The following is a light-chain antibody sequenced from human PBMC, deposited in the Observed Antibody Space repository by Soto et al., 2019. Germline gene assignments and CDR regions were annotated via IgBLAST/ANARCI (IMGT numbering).Light chain of an antibody. CDR1: SGHSTYI. Sequence: QPVLTQSSSASASLGSAVKLTCTLSSGHSTYIIAWHQQQPGKAPRYLMKVAGGGTYNKGSGVPDRFSGSSSGADRYFTISNLPSEEEADYYCETWDSNIRVFGGGTKVTVL. J-gene: IGLJ3*02. CDR3: ETWDSNIRV. V-gene: IGLV4-60*03. CDR2: VAGGGTY.